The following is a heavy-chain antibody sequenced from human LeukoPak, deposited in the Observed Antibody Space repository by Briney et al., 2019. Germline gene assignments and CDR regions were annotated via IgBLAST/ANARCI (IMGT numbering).Heavy chain of an antibody. CDR3: ARRSTIGYCSGGSCPDAFDI. Sequence: PSETLSLTCAVSGGSISSSNWWSWVRQPPGKGLEWIGEIYHSGSTNYNPSLKSRVTISVDKSKNQFSLKLSSVTAADTAVYYCARRSTIGYCSGGSCPDAFDIWGQGTMVTVSS. D-gene: IGHD2-15*01. V-gene: IGHV4-4*02. CDR1: GGSISSSNW. J-gene: IGHJ3*02. CDR2: IYHSGST.